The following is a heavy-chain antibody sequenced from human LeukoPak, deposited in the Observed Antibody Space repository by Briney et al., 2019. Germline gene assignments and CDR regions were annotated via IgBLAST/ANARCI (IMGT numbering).Heavy chain of an antibody. CDR2: VNWNGGST. V-gene: IGHV3-20*04. J-gene: IGHJ5*02. D-gene: IGHD4-17*01. Sequence: PGGSLRLSCAASGFTLDDYGMSCVPDAPRKGRGCGSDVNWNGGSTGYADSVKGRFTISRDYAKNSLYLQMNSLRADYTALYYCARVADYGDFWFDPWGQGTLVTVSS. CDR3: ARVADYGDFWFDP. CDR1: GFTLDDYG.